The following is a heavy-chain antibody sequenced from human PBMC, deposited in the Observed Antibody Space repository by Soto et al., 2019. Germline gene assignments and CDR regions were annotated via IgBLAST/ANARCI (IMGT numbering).Heavy chain of an antibody. J-gene: IGHJ6*03. CDR2: IYYSGST. Sequence: SETLSLTCTVSGGSISSYYWSWIRQPPGKGLEWIGYIYYSGSTNYNPSLKSRVTISVDTSKNQFSLKLSSVTAADTAVYYCARLRRLVVPAATRGPYYYYYMDVWGKGTTVTVSS. D-gene: IGHD2-2*01. CDR3: ARLRRLVVPAATRGPYYYYYMDV. V-gene: IGHV4-59*01. CDR1: GGSISSYY.